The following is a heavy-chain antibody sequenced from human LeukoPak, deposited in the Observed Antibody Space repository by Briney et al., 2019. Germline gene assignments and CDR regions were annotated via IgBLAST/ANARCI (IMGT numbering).Heavy chain of an antibody. CDR3: ARGITIFGVVTYFDY. Sequence: ASVKVSCKASGYTFTSYDIKWVRQATGQGLEWMGWMNPNSGNTGYAQKLQGRVTMTTDTSTSTAYMELRSLRSDDTAVYYCARGITIFGVVTYFDYWGQGTLVTVSS. J-gene: IGHJ4*02. D-gene: IGHD3-3*01. V-gene: IGHV1-8*01. CDR2: MNPNSGNT. CDR1: GYTFTSYD.